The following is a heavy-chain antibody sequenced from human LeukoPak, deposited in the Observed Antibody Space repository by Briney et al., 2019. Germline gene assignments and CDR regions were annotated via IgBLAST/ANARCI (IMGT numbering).Heavy chain of an antibody. CDR1: GFTFSNAW. Sequence: GGSLRLSCAASGFTFSNAWMNWVRQAPGKGLEWVARVKSKAVSEATSYAAPVKGRFSILRDDSGDMVYLQTNSLEAEDTAVYYCATCNGDCYFNFWGKGTLV. D-gene: IGHD2-21*02. V-gene: IGHV3-15*01. CDR3: ATCNGDCYFNF. CDR2: VKSKAVSEAT. J-gene: IGHJ4*02.